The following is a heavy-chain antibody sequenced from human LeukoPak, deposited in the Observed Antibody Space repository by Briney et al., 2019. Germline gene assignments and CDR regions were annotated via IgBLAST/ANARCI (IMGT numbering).Heavy chain of an antibody. CDR1: GFTVSRYY. V-gene: IGHV3-53*01. CDR2: VYSDGTT. J-gene: IGHJ4*02. Sequence: GGSLRLSCAASGFTVSRYYMSWVRQAPGKGLEWVSIVYSDGTTYYADSVKGRFTISRDDSKNTLYLRMDNLRAEDTAVYYCAREGEYSGSPTDYWGQGTLVTASS. CDR3: AREGEYSGSPTDY. D-gene: IGHD5-12*01.